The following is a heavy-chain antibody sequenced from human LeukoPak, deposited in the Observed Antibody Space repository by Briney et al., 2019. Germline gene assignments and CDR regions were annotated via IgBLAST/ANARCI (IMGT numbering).Heavy chain of an antibody. Sequence: ASVKVSCKASGYTFTNYPMNWVRQAPGQGLEWMGWINTNTGNPTYAQGFPERFVFSWDTSVNTAYLQINSLKPEDTAVYFCARDTYCSGGRCYSRVGYWGQGTVVTVSS. D-gene: IGHD2-15*01. V-gene: IGHV7-4-1*02. CDR2: INTNTGNP. CDR1: GYTFTNYP. J-gene: IGHJ4*02. CDR3: ARDTYCSGGRCYSRVGY.